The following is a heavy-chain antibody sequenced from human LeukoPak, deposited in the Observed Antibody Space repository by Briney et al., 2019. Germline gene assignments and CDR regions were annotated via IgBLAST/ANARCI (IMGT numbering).Heavy chain of an antibody. CDR1: GFTFSNYW. J-gene: IGHJ6*02. V-gene: IGHV3-74*01. D-gene: IGHD1-26*01. CDR3: ARVRSGSSAGNYGMDV. CDR2: INSDGSST. Sequence: GGSLRLSCAASGFTFSNYWMHWVRQAPGKGLVWVSRINSDGSSTTYADSVKGRFTISRDNAKNTLYVQMNSLRAEDTAVYYCARVRSGSSAGNYGMDVWGLGTTVTVSS.